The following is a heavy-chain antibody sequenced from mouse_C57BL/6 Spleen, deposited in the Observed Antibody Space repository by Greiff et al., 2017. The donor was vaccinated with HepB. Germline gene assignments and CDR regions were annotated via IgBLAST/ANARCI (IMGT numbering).Heavy chain of an antibody. CDR1: GFTFSDYG. Sequence: EVMLVESGGGLVKPGGSLKLSCAASGFTFSDYGMHWVRQAPEKGLEWVAYISSGSSTIYYADTVKGRFTISRDNAKNTLFLQMTSLRSEDTAMYYCARSYYSNLDYAMDYWGQGTSVTVSS. D-gene: IGHD2-5*01. CDR3: ARSYYSNLDYAMDY. CDR2: ISSGSSTI. V-gene: IGHV5-17*01. J-gene: IGHJ4*01.